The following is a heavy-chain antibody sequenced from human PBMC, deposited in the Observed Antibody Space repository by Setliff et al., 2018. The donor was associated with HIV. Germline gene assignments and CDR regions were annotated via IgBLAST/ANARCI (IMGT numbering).Heavy chain of an antibody. D-gene: IGHD4-4*01. V-gene: IGHV1-24*01. J-gene: IGHJ3*02. CDR3: ARDVDYTDAFDI. CDR1: GYTLTELS. Sequence: ASVKVSCKVSGYTLTELSRHWVRQAPGKGLEWMGGFDPEDGNTIYAQKFQGRVTMTADTSTDTAYMELSSLRSEDTAVYYCARDVDYTDAFDIWGQGTMVTVSS. CDR2: FDPEDGNT.